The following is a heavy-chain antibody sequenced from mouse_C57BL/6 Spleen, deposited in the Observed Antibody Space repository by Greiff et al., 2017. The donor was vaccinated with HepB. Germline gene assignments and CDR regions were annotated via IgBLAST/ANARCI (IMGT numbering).Heavy chain of an antibody. J-gene: IGHJ4*01. V-gene: IGHV5-4*03. CDR2: ISDGGSYT. Sequence: EVMLVESGGGLVKPGGSLKLSCAASGFTFSSYAMSWVRQTPEKRLEWVATISDGGSYTYYPDNVKGRFTISRDNAKNNLYLQMSHLKSEDTAMYYCARAGGITTVVAPYAMDYWGQGTSVTVSS. CDR1: GFTFSSYA. CDR3: ARAGGITTVVAPYAMDY. D-gene: IGHD1-1*01.